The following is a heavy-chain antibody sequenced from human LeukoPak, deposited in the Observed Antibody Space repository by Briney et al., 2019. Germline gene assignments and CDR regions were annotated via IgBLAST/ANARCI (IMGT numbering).Heavy chain of an antibody. CDR2: IYSGGST. D-gene: IGHD3-10*01. Sequence: GGSLRLSCAASGFTVSSNYMSWVRQALGKGLEWVSVIYSGGSTYYADSVKGRFTISRDNSKNTLYLQMNSLRAEDTAVYYCARGRYGSVNWFDPWGQGTLVTVSS. CDR1: GFTVSSNY. J-gene: IGHJ5*02. V-gene: IGHV3-66*02. CDR3: ARGRYGSVNWFDP.